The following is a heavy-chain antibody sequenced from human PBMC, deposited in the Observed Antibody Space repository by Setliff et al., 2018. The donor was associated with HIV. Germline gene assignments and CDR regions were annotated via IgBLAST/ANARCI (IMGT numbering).Heavy chain of an antibody. V-gene: IGHV4-4*02. CDR3: ATRPNYYGSGSSFDY. D-gene: IGHD3-10*01. Sequence: PSETLSLTCAVSGGSISNSHWWSWVRQPPGKGREWIGEIFHSGSTDYNPSLKSRVTISLNKSKNQFSLKLTSVTAADTAVYYCATRPNYYGSGSSFDYWGQGILVTVS. CDR2: IFHSGST. CDR1: GGSISNSHW. J-gene: IGHJ4*01.